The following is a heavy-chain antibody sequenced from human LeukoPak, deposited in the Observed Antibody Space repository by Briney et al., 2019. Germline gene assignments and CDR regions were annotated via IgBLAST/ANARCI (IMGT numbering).Heavy chain of an antibody. J-gene: IGHJ4*02. CDR2: IYHSGST. Sequence: PSETLSLTCAVSGYSISSGYYWGWIRQPPGKGLEWIGSIYHSGSTYYNPSLKSRVTISVDTSKNQFSLKLSSVTAADTAVYYCARGPNSSSWYPFDYWGQGTLVTVSS. D-gene: IGHD6-13*01. CDR3: ARGPNSSSWYPFDY. V-gene: IGHV4-38-2*01. CDR1: GYSISSGYY.